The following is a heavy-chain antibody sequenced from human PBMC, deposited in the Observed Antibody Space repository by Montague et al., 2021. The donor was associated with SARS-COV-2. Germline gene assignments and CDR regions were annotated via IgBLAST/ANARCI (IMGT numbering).Heavy chain of an antibody. CDR3: ARGLPVTTLFYYFGMDV. CDR2: ISHYGST. Sequence: SETLSLTCAVYGGSFSGNYWSWIRQPPGKGPEWIGEISHYGSTNXNPSLKSRVTMSVDTSKNQFSLKLSSVTAADTAVYYCARGLPVTTLFYYFGMDVWGQGTPVTVSS. V-gene: IGHV4-34*01. CDR1: GGSFSGNY. J-gene: IGHJ6*02. D-gene: IGHD4-11*01.